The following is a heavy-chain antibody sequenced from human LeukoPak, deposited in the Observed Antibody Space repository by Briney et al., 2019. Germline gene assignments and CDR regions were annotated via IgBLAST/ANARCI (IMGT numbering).Heavy chain of an antibody. Sequence: PGGSLRLSCAASGFTFDDYGMSWVRQAPRAGLEWVSGINWNGGGTGYVDSVKGRFTISRDNAKNSLYLQMNSLRAEDTALYYCARDLRTGSYGNYFDHWGQGTLVTVSS. V-gene: IGHV3-20*04. CDR3: ARDLRTGSYGNYFDH. CDR1: GFTFDDYG. D-gene: IGHD1-26*01. J-gene: IGHJ4*02. CDR2: INWNGGGT.